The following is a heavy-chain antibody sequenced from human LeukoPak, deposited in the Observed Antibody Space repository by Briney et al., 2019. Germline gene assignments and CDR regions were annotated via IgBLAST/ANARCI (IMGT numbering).Heavy chain of an antibody. CDR3: AKSYYYGSGSPSLDY. V-gene: IGHV3-23*01. Sequence: PGGSLRLSCAASGFTFSSYAMTWVRQAPGKGLEWVSGISGGNGATYYADSVKGRFTISTDNSKNTLYLQMNSLRVEDTAVYYCAKSYYYGSGSPSLDYWGQGTLATVSS. J-gene: IGHJ4*02. CDR1: GFTFSSYA. CDR2: ISGGNGAT. D-gene: IGHD3-10*01.